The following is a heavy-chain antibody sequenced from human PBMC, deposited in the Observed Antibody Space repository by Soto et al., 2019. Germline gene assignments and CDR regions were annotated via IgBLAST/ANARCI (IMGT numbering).Heavy chain of an antibody. CDR3: ARDANGYKYGSYFGY. J-gene: IGHJ4*02. D-gene: IGHD5-18*01. Sequence: SETLSLTCTVSGGSFSAYYWSWIRQSPGKGLEWIGEINYSGSTNYNPSLKSHFIISVDRSNNEFSLKVSSVTAADSAVYYCARDANGYKYGSYFGYWGQGTLVTVSS. CDR1: GGSFSAYY. V-gene: IGHV4-34*01. CDR2: INYSGST.